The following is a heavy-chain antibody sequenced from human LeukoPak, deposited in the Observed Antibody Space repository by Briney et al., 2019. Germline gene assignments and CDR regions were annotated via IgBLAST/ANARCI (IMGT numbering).Heavy chain of an antibody. Sequence: GESLKISCKGSGYSFTSYWIGWVRQMPGKGLEWMGIIYPGDSDTRYSPSFQGQVTISADKSISTAYLQWSSLKASDTAMYYCARAPQQLVAPFDAFDIWGQGTMVTVSS. CDR2: IYPGDSDT. CDR3: ARAPQQLVAPFDAFDI. V-gene: IGHV5-51*01. D-gene: IGHD6-6*01. CDR1: GYSFTSYW. J-gene: IGHJ3*02.